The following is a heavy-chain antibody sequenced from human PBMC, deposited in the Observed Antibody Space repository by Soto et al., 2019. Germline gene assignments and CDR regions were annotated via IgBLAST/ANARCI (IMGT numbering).Heavy chain of an antibody. CDR1: GGSISSSSYY. Sequence: PSETLSLTCTVSGGSISSSSYYWGWIRQPPGKGLEWIGDIYHSGKTNYNPSLKNRVTISVDKSKNQFSLKLSSVTAADTAVYYCARDYDILTGYVPLYLWGHGTLVTVSS. V-gene: IGHV4-39*07. CDR2: IYHSGKT. J-gene: IGHJ5*02. CDR3: ARDYDILTGYVPLYL. D-gene: IGHD3-9*01.